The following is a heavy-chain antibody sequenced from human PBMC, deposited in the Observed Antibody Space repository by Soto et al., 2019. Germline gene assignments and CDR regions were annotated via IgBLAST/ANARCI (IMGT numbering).Heavy chain of an antibody. CDR2: MYPGDSDT. D-gene: IGHD2-2*01. CDR1: GYDFNTNW. Sequence: LGESLKISCRGSGYDFNTNWFGWVRQLPGRGLEWVGIMYPGDSDTRYNPSLQGHVTLSADVTVSTAFLQWRSLKTSDTGIYFCARLPRGCNKTSCYYADHWGQGTQVTVSS. V-gene: IGHV5-51*01. J-gene: IGHJ4*02. CDR3: ARLPRGCNKTSCYYADH.